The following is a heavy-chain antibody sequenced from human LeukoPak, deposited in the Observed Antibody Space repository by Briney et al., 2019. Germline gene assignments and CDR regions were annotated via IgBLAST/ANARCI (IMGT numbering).Heavy chain of an antibody. CDR2: ISGSGDNT. J-gene: IGHJ4*02. D-gene: IGHD3-10*01. CDR1: GFTFSNYA. Sequence: GGSLRLSCVASGFTFSNYAMNWVRQAPGKGLEWVSGISGSGDNTYYADSVKGRFTISRDNSKNTLYLRMNSLRAEDTAVYYCAKGSYYYGSGSYYNGDYWGQGTLVTVSS. CDR3: AKGSYYYGSGSYYNGDY. V-gene: IGHV3-23*01.